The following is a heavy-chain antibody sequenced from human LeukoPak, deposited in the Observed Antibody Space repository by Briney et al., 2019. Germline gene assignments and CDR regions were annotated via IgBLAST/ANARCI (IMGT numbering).Heavy chain of an antibody. Sequence: PGGSLRLSCAASGFTFSSYEMNWVRQAPGKGLEWVSYISSSGSTIYYADSVKGRFTISRDNAKNSLYLQMNSLRAEDTAVYYCAREPIAVAGTYYIDYWGRGTLVTVSS. J-gene: IGHJ4*02. D-gene: IGHD6-19*01. V-gene: IGHV3-48*03. CDR2: ISSSGSTI. CDR3: AREPIAVAGTYYIDY. CDR1: GFTFSSYE.